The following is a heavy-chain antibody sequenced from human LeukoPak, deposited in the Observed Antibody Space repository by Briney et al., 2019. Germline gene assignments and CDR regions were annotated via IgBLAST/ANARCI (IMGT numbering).Heavy chain of an antibody. Sequence: GGSLRLSCAASGFTFYDYGMSWVRQAPGKGLEWVSGINWNGGSTGYADSVKGRFTISRDNAKNSLYLQMNSLRAEDTAFYYCARGGSCELETQYYFDSWGQGTLVTVSS. D-gene: IGHD3-10*01. CDR1: GFTFYDYG. CDR3: ARGGSCELETQYYFDS. CDR2: INWNGGST. J-gene: IGHJ4*02. V-gene: IGHV3-20*04.